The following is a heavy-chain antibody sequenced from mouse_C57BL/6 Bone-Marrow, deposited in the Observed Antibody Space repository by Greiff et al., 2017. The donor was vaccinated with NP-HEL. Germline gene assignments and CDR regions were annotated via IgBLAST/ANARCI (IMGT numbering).Heavy chain of an antibody. V-gene: IGHV5-6*01. J-gene: IGHJ2*01. CDR3: ARHGLYYFDY. CDR2: ISSGGSYT. CDR1: GFTFSSYG. Sequence: EVKLMESGGDLVKPGGSLKLSCAASGFTFSSYGMSWVRQTPDKRLEWVATISSGGSYTYYPDSVKGRLTISRDNAKNTLYLQMSSLKSEDTAMYYCARHGLYYFDYWGQGTTLTVSS.